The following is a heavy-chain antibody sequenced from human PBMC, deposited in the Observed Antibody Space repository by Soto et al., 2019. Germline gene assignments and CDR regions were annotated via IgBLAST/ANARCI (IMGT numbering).Heavy chain of an antibody. CDR2: TYYRSKWYN. J-gene: IGHJ4*02. D-gene: IGHD3-22*01. CDR1: GDSVSSNSAA. V-gene: IGHV6-1*01. Sequence: SQTLSLTCAISGDSVSSNSAAWNWIKQSPSRGLEWLGRTYYRSKWYNDYAVSVKSRITINPDTSKNQFSLQLNSVTPEDTAVYYYAREAYDSSGYSPSFDYWGQGTLVTVAS. CDR3: AREAYDSSGYSPSFDY.